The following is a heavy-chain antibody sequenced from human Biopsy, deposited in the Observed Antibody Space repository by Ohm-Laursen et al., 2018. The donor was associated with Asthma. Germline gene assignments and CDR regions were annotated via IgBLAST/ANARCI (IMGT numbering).Heavy chain of an antibody. Sequence: SSVKVSCKASGGTFGNYAISWVRQAPGLGLEWMGGISPVFGSTNIAQKFQGRVTISADIFTKTAYLEVSSLRSDDTAVYYCASPSSSREILYYYYNMDIWGQRTTVTV. CDR3: ASPSSSREILYYYYNMDI. J-gene: IGHJ6*02. CDR1: GGTFGNYA. V-gene: IGHV1-69*06. D-gene: IGHD6-13*01. CDR2: ISPVFGST.